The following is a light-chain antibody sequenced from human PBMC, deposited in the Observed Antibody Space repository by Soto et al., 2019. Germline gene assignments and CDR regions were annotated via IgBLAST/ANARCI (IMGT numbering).Light chain of an antibody. CDR1: QSVSSSY. CDR2: GAS. Sequence: EIVLTQSPGTLSFSPGERATLSCRASQSVSSSYLAWYHQKPGQAPRLLIYGASSRATGIPDRCSGSGSGTDFSLTISRLEPADFAVDYCQQYGSSPPYTFGQGTKLEIK. CDR3: QQYGSSPPYT. V-gene: IGKV3-20*01. J-gene: IGKJ2*01.